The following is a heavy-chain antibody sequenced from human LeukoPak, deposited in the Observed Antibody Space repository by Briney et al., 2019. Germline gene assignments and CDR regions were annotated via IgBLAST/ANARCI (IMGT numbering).Heavy chain of an antibody. J-gene: IGHJ5*02. D-gene: IGHD6-19*01. CDR2: IIPILGTA. Sequence: SVKVSCKASGGTFSSYAISWVRQAPGQGLEWMGRIIPILGTANYAQKFQGRVTITMDESTTTAYMELSSLRNQGTAMYYCASSCIAVACWVVNTWFDPWGQGTLVTVSS. V-gene: IGHV1-69*05. CDR3: ASSCIAVACWVVNTWFDP. CDR1: GGTFSSYA.